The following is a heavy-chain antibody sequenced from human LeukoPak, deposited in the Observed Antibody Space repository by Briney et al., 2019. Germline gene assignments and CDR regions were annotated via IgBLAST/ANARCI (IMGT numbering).Heavy chain of an antibody. J-gene: IGHJ4*02. CDR1: GFTFNNAW. CDR2: IKSKTDGGTT. CDR3: TRIIKSGSFDY. V-gene: IGHV3-15*01. D-gene: IGHD1-26*01. Sequence: PGGSLRLSCAASGFTFNNAWMSWVRQAPGKGLEWLGRIKSKTDGGTTDYAAPVKGRFTISRDDSKNTLYLQMNSLKVEDTAVYYCTRIIKSGSFDYWGQGVLVTVSS.